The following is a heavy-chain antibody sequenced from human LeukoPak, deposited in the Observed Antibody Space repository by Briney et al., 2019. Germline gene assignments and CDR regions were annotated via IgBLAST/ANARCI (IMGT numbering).Heavy chain of an antibody. Sequence: GGSLRLSCSASGFTFSSHAVHWVCHAPGEGLEYVSGISSNGDRYYADSVKGRFTISRDNSKNTLHPEMSSLRADDTAVYHCVRDRGSGGWPALDYWGLGTLVTVSS. CDR3: VRDRGSGGWPALDY. CDR2: ISSNGDR. V-gene: IGHV3-64D*06. CDR1: GFTFSSHA. J-gene: IGHJ4*02. D-gene: IGHD6-19*01.